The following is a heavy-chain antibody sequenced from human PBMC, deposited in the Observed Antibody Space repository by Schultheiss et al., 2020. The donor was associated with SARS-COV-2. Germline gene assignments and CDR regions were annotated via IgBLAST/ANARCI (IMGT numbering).Heavy chain of an antibody. J-gene: IGHJ4*02. Sequence: GGSLRLSCAASGFTFSSYAMHWVRQAPGKGLEWVANIKQDGSEKYYVDSVKGRFTISRDNAKNSLFLQMNSLRAEDTAVYYCARDPDYGDYYFDYWGQGTLVTVSS. CDR3: ARDPDYGDYYFDY. V-gene: IGHV3-7*01. D-gene: IGHD4-17*01. CDR1: GFTFSSYA. CDR2: IKQDGSEK.